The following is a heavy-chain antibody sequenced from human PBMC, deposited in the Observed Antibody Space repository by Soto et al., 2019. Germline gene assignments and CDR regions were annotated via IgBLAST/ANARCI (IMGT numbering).Heavy chain of an antibody. V-gene: IGHV3-23*01. J-gene: IGHJ6*02. Sequence: PGGSLRLSCAASGFTFSSYAMSWVRQAPGKGLEWVSAISGSGGSTYYADSVKGRFTISRDNSKNTLYLQMTGLRADDTAVYYCAKEIVVVPANTMDVWGQGTTVTVSS. CDR1: GFTFSSYA. D-gene: IGHD2-15*01. CDR3: AKEIVVVPANTMDV. CDR2: ISGSGGST.